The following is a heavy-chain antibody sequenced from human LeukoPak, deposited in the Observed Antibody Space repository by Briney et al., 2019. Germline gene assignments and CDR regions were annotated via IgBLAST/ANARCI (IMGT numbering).Heavy chain of an antibody. J-gene: IGHJ5*02. CDR3: ARATGGYDFWSGHGGFDP. CDR1: GYTFTSYG. D-gene: IGHD3-3*01. CDR2: IIPIFGTA. V-gene: IGHV1-69*13. Sequence: SVKVSCKASGYTFTSYGISWVRQAPGQGLEWMGGIIPIFGTANYAQKFQGRVTITADESTSTAYMELSSLRSEDTAVYYCARATGGYDFWSGHGGFDPWGQGTLVTVSS.